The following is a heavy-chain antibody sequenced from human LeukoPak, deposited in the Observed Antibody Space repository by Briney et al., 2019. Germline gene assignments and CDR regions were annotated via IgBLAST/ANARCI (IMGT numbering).Heavy chain of an antibody. CDR1: GGSIITTYY. CDR3: ASTYYDFWSGAPDYYYYYMDV. D-gene: IGHD3-3*01. CDR2: IYTSGST. Sequence: PSETLSLTCTVSGGSIITTYYWSWIRQPAGKGLEWIGRIYTSGSTNYNPSLKSRVTISVDKSKNQFSLKLSSVTAADTAVYYCASTYYDFWSGAPDYYYYYMDVWGKGTTVTVSS. J-gene: IGHJ6*03. V-gene: IGHV4-4*07.